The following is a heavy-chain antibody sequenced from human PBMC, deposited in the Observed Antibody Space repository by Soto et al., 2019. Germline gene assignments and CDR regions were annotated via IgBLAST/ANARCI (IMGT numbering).Heavy chain of an antibody. CDR3: ARGPCSSTSCYRVRSNWFDP. V-gene: IGHV4-34*01. D-gene: IGHD2-2*01. CDR1: GGSFSGYY. Sequence: SSETLSLTCAVYGGSFSGYYWSWIRQPPGKGLGWIGEINHSGSTNYNPSLKSRVTISVDTSKNQFSLKLSSVTAADTAVYYCARGPCSSTSCYRVRSNWFDPWGQGTLVTVSS. CDR2: INHSGST. J-gene: IGHJ5*02.